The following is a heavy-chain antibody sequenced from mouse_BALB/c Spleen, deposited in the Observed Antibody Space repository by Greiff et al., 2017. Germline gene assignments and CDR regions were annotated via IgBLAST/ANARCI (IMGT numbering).Heavy chain of an antibody. CDR3: ARDSDYFDY. V-gene: IGHV3-6*02. J-gene: IGHJ2*01. CDR1: GYSITSGYY. Sequence: EVKLMESGPGLVKPSQSLSLTCSVTGYSITSGYYWNWLRQFPGNKLECMGYISYDGSNNYNPSLKNRISITSDTPKNQFFLKLNSVTTEDTATYCGARDSDYFDYWGQGTTLTVSS. CDR2: ISYDGSN.